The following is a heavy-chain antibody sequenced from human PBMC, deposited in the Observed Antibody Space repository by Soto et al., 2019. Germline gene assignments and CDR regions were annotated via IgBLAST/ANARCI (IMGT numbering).Heavy chain of an antibody. CDR3: ARDGPVATKYGGYYYYGMDV. CDR2: ISAYNGNT. CDR1: GYTFTSYG. Sequence: ASVKVSCKASGYTFTSYGISWVRQAPGQGLEWMGWISAYNGNTNYAQKLQGRVTMTTDTSTSTAYMELSRLRSDDTAVYYCARDGPVATKYGGYYYYGMDVWGQGTTVTVSS. J-gene: IGHJ6*02. V-gene: IGHV1-18*01. D-gene: IGHD5-12*01.